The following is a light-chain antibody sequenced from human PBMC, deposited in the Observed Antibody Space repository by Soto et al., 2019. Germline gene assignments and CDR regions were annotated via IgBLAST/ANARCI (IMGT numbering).Light chain of an antibody. CDR3: QQYGSSPSWT. CDR2: GAS. Sequence: EIVLTQSPGTLSLSPGERATLSCRASQSVSSSYLAWYQHKPGQAPRLLIYGASSRATVIPDRFSGSGSGTAFTLTISRLEPEDFAVYDCQQYGSSPSWTFGQGTKVDIK. V-gene: IGKV3-20*01. J-gene: IGKJ1*01. CDR1: QSVSSSY.